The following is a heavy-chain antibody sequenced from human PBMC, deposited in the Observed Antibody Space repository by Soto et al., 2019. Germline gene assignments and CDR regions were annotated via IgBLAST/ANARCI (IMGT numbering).Heavy chain of an antibody. CDR2: IYYSGST. J-gene: IGHJ2*01. CDR3: ARHGPRDGYNYWYFDL. D-gene: IGHD5-12*01. Sequence: QLQLQESGPGLVKPSETLSLTCTVSGGSISSSSYYWGWIRQPPGKGLEWIGSIYYSGSTYYNPSLKSRVTIPVDTSKNQFSLKLSSVTAADTAVYYCARHGPRDGYNYWYFDLWGRGTLVTVSS. V-gene: IGHV4-39*01. CDR1: GGSISSSSYY.